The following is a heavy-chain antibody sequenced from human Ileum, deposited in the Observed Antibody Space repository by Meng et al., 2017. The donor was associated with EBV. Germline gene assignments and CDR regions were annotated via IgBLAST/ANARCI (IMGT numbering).Heavy chain of an antibody. J-gene: IGHJ4*02. D-gene: IGHD6-19*01. CDR1: GYTFTSSS. Sequence: QVQLVPSGSELKKPGESVKVSCQAAGYTFTSSSMNWVRHAPGQGLEWMGWININTGNPTYAQGFTGRFVFSLDTSVSTAYLQIDSLKAEDTAVYYCARDKIAVAGITGDYWGQGTLVTVSS. CDR3: ARDKIAVAGITGDY. CDR2: ININTGNP. V-gene: IGHV7-4-1*01.